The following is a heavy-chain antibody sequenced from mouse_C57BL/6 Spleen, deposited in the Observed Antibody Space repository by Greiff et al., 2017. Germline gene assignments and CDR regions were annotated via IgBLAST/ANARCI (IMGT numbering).Heavy chain of an antibody. CDR1: GFTFSSYA. D-gene: IGHD2-1*01. CDR3: TRIYYGNYGDFDY. J-gene: IGHJ2*01. Sequence: EVQVVESGEGLVKPGGSLKLSCAASGFTFSSYAMSWVRQTPEKRLEWVAYISSGGDYIYYADTVKGRFTISRDNARNTLYLQMSSRKSEDTAMYYCTRIYYGNYGDFDYWGQGTTLTVSS. V-gene: IGHV5-9-1*02. CDR2: ISSGGDYI.